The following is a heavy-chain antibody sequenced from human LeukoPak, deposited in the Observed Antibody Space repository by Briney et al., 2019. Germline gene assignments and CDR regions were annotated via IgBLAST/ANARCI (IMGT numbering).Heavy chain of an antibody. CDR3: ARKGEEGGYGGRTYAFDI. CDR2: IYSGGST. Sequence: PGGSLRLSCAASGFTFSSYWMSWVRQAPGKGLEWVSVIYSGGSTYYADSVKGRFTISRDNSKNTLYLQMNSLRAEDTAVYYCARKGEEGGYGGRTYAFDIWGQGTMVTVSS. D-gene: IGHD4-23*01. CDR1: GFTFSSYW. V-gene: IGHV3-66*01. J-gene: IGHJ3*02.